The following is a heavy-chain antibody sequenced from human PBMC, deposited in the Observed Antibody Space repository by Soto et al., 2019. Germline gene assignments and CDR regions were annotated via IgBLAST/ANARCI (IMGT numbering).Heavy chain of an antibody. V-gene: IGHV1-46*01. Sequence: ASVKVSCKASGYTFTHYYIHWVRQAPGQGLEWMGRINPSGGSTSYAQKFQGRLTMTTNTSTSTAYMELSSLRSEDTAVYYCAGGAVAGTGAFDIWGQGTMVTVS. J-gene: IGHJ3*02. CDR3: AGGAVAGTGAFDI. CDR2: INPSGGST. D-gene: IGHD6-19*01. CDR1: GYTFTHYY.